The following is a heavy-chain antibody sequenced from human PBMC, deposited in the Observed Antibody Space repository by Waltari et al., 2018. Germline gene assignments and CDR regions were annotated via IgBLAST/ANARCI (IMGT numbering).Heavy chain of an antibody. Sequence: EVQLVESGGGLVQPGESLRLSCAASGFIFSNYIMHWVRQTPGEGLVLVSGTEGDGVTTHFADRVKGRFTVSRDNAKSTMFLQMSSLRVEDAGVYVCARDGSWDLDFWGQGALVTVSS. V-gene: IGHV3-74*01. CDR1: GFIFSNYI. CDR2: TEGDGVTT. CDR3: ARDGSWDLDF. D-gene: IGHD2-15*01. J-gene: IGHJ4*02.